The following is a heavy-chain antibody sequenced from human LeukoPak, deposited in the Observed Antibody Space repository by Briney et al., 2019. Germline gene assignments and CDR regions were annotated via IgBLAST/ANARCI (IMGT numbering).Heavy chain of an antibody. Sequence: SETLSLTCTVSGGSISSSSYYWGWIRQPPGKRLEWIGSFYYSGSTYHNPSLKSRVTISVDTSKNNFSLKLNSVTAADTAVYYCASEYSSSSPFDYWGQGTLVTVSS. CDR1: GGSISSSSYY. D-gene: IGHD6-13*01. J-gene: IGHJ4*02. CDR2: FYYSGST. V-gene: IGHV4-39*02. CDR3: ASEYSSSSPFDY.